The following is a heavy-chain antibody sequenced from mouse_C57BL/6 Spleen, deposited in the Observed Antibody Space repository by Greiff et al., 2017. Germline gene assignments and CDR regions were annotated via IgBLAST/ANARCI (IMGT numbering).Heavy chain of an antibody. Sequence: QVQLKESGAELVRPGASVTLSCKASGYTFTDYEMHWVKQTPVHGLAWIGAIDPEPGGTAYNQKFKGKAILTADKSSRTAYMGLRSLTSEDSAVXYSTRKGYGFDYWGQGTTLTVSS. J-gene: IGHJ2*01. CDR3: TRKGYGFDY. CDR1: GYTFTDYE. CDR2: IDPEPGGT. D-gene: IGHD2-2*01. V-gene: IGHV1-15*01.